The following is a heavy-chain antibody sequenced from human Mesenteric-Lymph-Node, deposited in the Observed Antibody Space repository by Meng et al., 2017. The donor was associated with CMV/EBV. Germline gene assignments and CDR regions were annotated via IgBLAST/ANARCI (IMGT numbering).Heavy chain of an antibody. D-gene: IGHD2-2*02. J-gene: IGHJ6*02. CDR1: GGTFDSYS. V-gene: IGHV1-69*05. CDR2: IIPIFGTA. CDR3: ARGRDWGYCSSTSCYTGGYYYGMDV. Sequence: SVKVSCKTLGGTFDSYSISWIRQAPGQGLEWMGGIIPIFGTANYAQKFQGRVTITTDESTSTAYMELSSLRSEDTAVYYCARGRDWGYCSSTSCYTGGYYYGMDVWGQGTTVTVSS.